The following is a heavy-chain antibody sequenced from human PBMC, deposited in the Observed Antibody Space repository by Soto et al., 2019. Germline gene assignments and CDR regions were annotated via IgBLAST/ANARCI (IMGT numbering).Heavy chain of an antibody. CDR2: IIPLFATP. CDR3: ARGGPVIIPAATNWFDP. Sequence: QVQLVQSGAEVKKPGSSVKVSCRGSGGFNSYSISWVRQAPGQGLEWMGGIIPLFATPTYAQKFQGRVTITADKSTYTSYMELSSLTSEDTAVYYCARGGPVIIPAATNWFDPWGQGTLVSVSS. CDR1: GGFNSYS. D-gene: IGHD2-2*01. J-gene: IGHJ5*02. V-gene: IGHV1-69*06.